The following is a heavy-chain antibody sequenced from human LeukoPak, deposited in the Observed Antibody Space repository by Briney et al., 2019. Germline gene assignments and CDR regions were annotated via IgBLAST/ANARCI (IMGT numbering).Heavy chain of an antibody. Sequence: GGSLRLSCAASGFTFSSYDMSWIRQAPGKGLEWVSEISGSDESTKYVDSVKGRFTISRDNSKNTLYLLLNSLRVDDTAVYYCANRRLGRGAFDIWGQGTMVSVSS. CDR2: ISGSDEST. V-gene: IGHV3-23*01. D-gene: IGHD7-27*01. CDR1: GFTFSSYD. J-gene: IGHJ3*02. CDR3: ANRRLGRGAFDI.